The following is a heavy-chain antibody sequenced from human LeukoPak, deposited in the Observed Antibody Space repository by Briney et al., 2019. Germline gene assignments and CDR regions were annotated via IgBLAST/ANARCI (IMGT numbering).Heavy chain of an antibody. CDR2: IFPGDSDT. Sequence: GESLKISCKGSGFSFTSYWIAWVRQTPGKGLEWMGIIFPGDSDTKYNPSLQDQVTISADKSISTAYLQWSSLMASDTAMYYCATYGYNRFDYWGQGTLVTVSS. D-gene: IGHD5-24*01. CDR3: ATYGYNRFDY. J-gene: IGHJ4*02. V-gene: IGHV5-51*01. CDR1: GFSFTSYW.